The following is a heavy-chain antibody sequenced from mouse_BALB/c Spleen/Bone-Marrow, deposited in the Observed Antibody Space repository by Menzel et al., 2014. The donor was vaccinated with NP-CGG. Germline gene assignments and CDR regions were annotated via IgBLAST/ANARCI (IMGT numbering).Heavy chain of an antibody. CDR1: GYTFTGNA. V-gene: IGHV1S137*01. CDR2: ISTYSGNT. CDR3: ASTAGTNYDYFAY. Sequence: QVQLQQPGPELVRPGVSVKISCKDSGYTFTGNAMHWVKQSHAESLEWIGVISTYSGNTNYNQKFKGKATMTVDKSSSTAYMELARLTSEDSAIYYCASTAGTNYDYFAYWGQGTTLTVSS. J-gene: IGHJ2*01. D-gene: IGHD1-2*01.